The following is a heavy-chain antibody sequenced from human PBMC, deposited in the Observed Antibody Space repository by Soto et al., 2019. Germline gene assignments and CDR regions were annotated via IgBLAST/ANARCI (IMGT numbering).Heavy chain of an antibody. Sequence: QVQLVQSGAEVKNPGSSVKVSCKASVGTFSSYAISWVRQAPVQGPEWMGGIIPIFGTANYAQKFQGRVTITADESTSTAYMELSSLRSEDTAVYYCARNGIPVTAIPEHFDYWGQGTLVTVSS. V-gene: IGHV1-69*01. CDR2: IIPIFGTA. CDR3: ARNGIPVTAIPEHFDY. CDR1: VGTFSSYA. J-gene: IGHJ4*02. D-gene: IGHD2-21*02.